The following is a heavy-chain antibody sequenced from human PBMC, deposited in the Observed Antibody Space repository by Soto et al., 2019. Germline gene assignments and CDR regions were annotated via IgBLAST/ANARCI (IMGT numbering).Heavy chain of an antibody. Sequence: GGSLRLSCAASGFTFSSYAMSWVRQSPRKVLEWGSAISGNCGITYNADSVKGRFTISRYNSKNTLYLQMNSLRAEDTAVYYCAKEATIFGVVKNWGQGTLVTVSS. J-gene: IGHJ4*02. CDR1: GFTFSSYA. V-gene: IGHV3-23*01. CDR3: AKEATIFGVVKN. CDR2: ISGNCGIT. D-gene: IGHD3-3*01.